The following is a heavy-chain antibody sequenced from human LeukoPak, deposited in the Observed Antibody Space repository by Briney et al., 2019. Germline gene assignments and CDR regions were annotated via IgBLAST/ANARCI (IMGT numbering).Heavy chain of an antibody. J-gene: IGHJ6*03. Sequence: GGSMRLSCVASGFTVRRNVMSWVRQAPGKGLEWVSLIYSDDRAFYADSVKGRFTISRNNSKNTLFPQMSSLKPEDTAIYYCARDLAGFQEPRYYYYMDVWGKGTTVTVSS. CDR2: IYSDDRA. CDR1: GFTVRRNV. CDR3: ARDLAGFQEPRYYYYMDV. V-gene: IGHV3-66*02. D-gene: IGHD1-14*01.